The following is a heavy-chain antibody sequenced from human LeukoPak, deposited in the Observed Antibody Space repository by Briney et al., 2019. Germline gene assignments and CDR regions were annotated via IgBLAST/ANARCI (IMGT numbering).Heavy chain of an antibody. CDR2: ISAYNGNT. J-gene: IGHJ3*02. CDR1: GYTFTSYG. D-gene: IGHD3-22*01. CDR3: ARSYYYDTVGVSLDAFDI. V-gene: IGHV1-18*01. Sequence: ASVKVSCKASGYTFTSYGISWVRQAPGQGLEWMGWISAYNGNTNYAQNLQGRVTMTTDTSTSTAYLDLGSLRSDDTAVYYCARSYYYDTVGVSLDAFDIWGQGTMVTVSS.